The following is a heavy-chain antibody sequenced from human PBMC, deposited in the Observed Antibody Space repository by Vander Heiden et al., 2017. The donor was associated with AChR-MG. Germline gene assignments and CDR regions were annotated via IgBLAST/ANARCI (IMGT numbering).Heavy chain of an antibody. V-gene: IGHV3-23*01. CDR1: GFTFSNYA. J-gene: IGHJ3*02. CDR3: AKLGVQWLVNGAFDI. Sequence: EVQLLESGGGLVQPGGSLSVSCAASGFTFSNYAMSWVRQTPGKGLEWVSVISGSGGGTYYADSVKGRFTISRDNSKNTLFLQMNSLRAEDSAVYYCAKLGVQWLVNGAFDIWGQGTMVNVSS. CDR2: ISGSGGGT. D-gene: IGHD6-19*01.